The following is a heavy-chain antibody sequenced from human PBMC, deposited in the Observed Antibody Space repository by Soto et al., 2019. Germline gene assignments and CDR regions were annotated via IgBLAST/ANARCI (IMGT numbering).Heavy chain of an antibody. J-gene: IGHJ4*02. CDR1: GFTFSSYG. V-gene: IGHV3-30*18. D-gene: IGHD3-22*01. Sequence: GGSLRLSCAASGFTFSSYGMHWVRQAPGKGLEWVAVISYDGSNKYYADSVKGRFTISRDNSKNTLYLQMNSLRAEDTAVYYCAKGALIRVVIRDYFDYWGQGTLVTVSS. CDR3: AKGALIRVVIRDYFDY. CDR2: ISYDGSNK.